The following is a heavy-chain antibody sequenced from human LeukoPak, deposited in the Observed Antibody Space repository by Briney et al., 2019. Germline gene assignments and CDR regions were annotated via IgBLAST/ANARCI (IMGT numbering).Heavy chain of an antibody. D-gene: IGHD3-9*01. CDR3: ARTYYGILTGYNPYFDY. CDR1: GFTFNTYT. Sequence: SGGSLRLSCAASGFTFNTYTMNWVRQAPGKGLEWVSSITASSTAIYSADSVKGRFTISRGNAKNFLYLQMNSLRAEDTAVYYCARTYYGILTGYNPYFDYWGQGILVTVSS. V-gene: IGHV3-21*01. CDR2: ITASSTAI. J-gene: IGHJ4*02.